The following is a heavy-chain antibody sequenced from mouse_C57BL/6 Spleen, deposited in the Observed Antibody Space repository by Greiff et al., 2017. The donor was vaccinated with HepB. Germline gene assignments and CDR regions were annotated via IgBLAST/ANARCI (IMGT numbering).Heavy chain of an antibody. CDR3: ARIARGAMDY. CDR2: IYPSDSET. V-gene: IGHV1-61*01. J-gene: IGHJ4*01. CDR1: GYTFTSYW. Sequence: VQLQQPGAELVRPGSSVKLSCKASGYTFTSYWMDWVKQRPGQGLEWIGNIYPSDSETHYNQKFKDKATLTVDKSSSTAYMQLSSLTSEDSAVYYCARIARGAMDYWGQGTSVTVSS.